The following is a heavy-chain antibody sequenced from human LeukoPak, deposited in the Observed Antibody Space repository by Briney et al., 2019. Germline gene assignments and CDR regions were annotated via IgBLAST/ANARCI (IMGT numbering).Heavy chain of an antibody. J-gene: IGHJ4*02. Sequence: PSETLSLTCAVYGGSFSGYYWSWIRQPPGKGLEWIGEINHSGSTNYNPSLKSRVTISVDTSKNQFSLKLSSVTAADTAVYYCARGSIAARRVQSFDYWGQGTLVTVSS. CDR2: INHSGST. V-gene: IGHV4-34*01. CDR3: ARGSIAARRVQSFDY. D-gene: IGHD6-6*01. CDR1: GGSFSGYY.